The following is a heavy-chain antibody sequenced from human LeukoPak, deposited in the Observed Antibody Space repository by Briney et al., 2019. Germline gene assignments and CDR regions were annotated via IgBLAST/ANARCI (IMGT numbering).Heavy chain of an antibody. CDR2: IKQDGSEK. J-gene: IGHJ4*02. D-gene: IGHD5-24*01. Sequence: PGGSLRLSCAASGFTFNNPWMSWVRQAPGKGLEWVANIKQDGSEKYYVDSVKGRFTISRDNAKKSLYLQMNSLRAEDTAVYYCARETEMANLDYWGQGTLVTVSS. CDR3: ARETEMANLDY. CDR1: GFTFNNPW. V-gene: IGHV3-7*04.